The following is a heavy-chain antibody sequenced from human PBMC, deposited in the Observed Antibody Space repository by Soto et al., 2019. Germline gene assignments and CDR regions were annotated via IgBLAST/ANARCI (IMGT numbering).Heavy chain of an antibody. CDR3: ARVQRRSNLPDY. J-gene: IGHJ4*02. CDR1: GGSFSGYY. CDR2: INHSGST. Sequence: QVQLQQWGAGLLKPSETLSLTCAVYGGSFSGYYWSWIRQPPGKGLEWIGEINHSGSTNYNPSLKSRVPISVDTSKYQFSLKLSSVPAADTAVYYCARVQRRSNLPDYWGQGTLVTVSS. V-gene: IGHV4-34*01. D-gene: IGHD4-4*01.